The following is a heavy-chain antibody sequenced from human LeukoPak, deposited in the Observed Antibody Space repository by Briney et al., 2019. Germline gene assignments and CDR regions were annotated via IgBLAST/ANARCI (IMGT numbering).Heavy chain of an antibody. CDR1: GFTFSSYA. CDR2: ISSNGGST. J-gene: IGHJ4*02. V-gene: IGHV3-64*01. CDR3: ASVVPAAHSVATIHY. D-gene: IGHD2-2*01. Sequence: PGGSLRLFCAASGFTFSSYAMHWVRQAPGKGLEYVSAISSNGGSTYYANSVKGRFTISRDNSKNTLYLQMGSLRAEDMAVYYCASVVPAAHSVATIHYWGQGTLVTVSS.